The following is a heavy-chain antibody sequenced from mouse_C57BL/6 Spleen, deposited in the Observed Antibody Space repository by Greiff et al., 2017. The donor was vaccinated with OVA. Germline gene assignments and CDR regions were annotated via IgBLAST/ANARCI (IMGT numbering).Heavy chain of an antibody. CDR1: GYTFTSYW. Sequence: QVQLQQPGTELVKPGASVKLSCKASGYTFTSYWMHWVKQRPGQGLEWIGNINPSNGGTNYNEQFKSKATLTVDKYSSTAYMQLSSLTSEDSAVYYCARCDYGSSYEEYFDYWGQGTTLTVSS. J-gene: IGHJ2*01. CDR2: INPSNGGT. D-gene: IGHD1-1*01. V-gene: IGHV1-53*01. CDR3: ARCDYGSSYEEYFDY.